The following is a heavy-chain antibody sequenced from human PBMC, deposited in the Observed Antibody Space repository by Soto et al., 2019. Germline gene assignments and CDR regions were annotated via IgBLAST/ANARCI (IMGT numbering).Heavy chain of an antibody. J-gene: IGHJ1*01. CDR1: EFTLSIYS. CDR3: AKELGQTEYFQH. V-gene: IGHV3-23*01. CDR2: FSGSGGGS. Sequence: GGSLRLSCVTSEFTLSIYSMSWVRQAPGKGLAWVSSFSGSGGGSYYADSVRGRFTISRDDSKNTLYLQMNSLTAEDTAVYYCAKELGQTEYFQHWGQGTPVTVSS. D-gene: IGHD3-16*01.